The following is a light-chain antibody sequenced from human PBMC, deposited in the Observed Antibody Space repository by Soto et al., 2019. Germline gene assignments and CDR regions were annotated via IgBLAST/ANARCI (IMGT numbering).Light chain of an antibody. Sequence: DIQMTQSPSTLSASVGDRVTITCRASQSISNRLAWYQQKPGKAPKLLIYKASSLESGVPSRFSGSGSATEFTLSISSLQPDEFATYYCQQYSSYSRTFGQGTKVDIK. CDR1: QSISNR. V-gene: IGKV1-5*03. CDR3: QQYSSYSRT. J-gene: IGKJ1*01. CDR2: KAS.